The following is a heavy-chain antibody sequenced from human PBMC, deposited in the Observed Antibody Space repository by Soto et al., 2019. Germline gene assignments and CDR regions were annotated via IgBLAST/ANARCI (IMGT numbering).Heavy chain of an antibody. J-gene: IGHJ1*01. D-gene: IGHD6-6*01. V-gene: IGHV1-69*01. Sequence: QVQLVQSGAEVKKPGSSVKVSCKASGGTFSSYAISWVRQAPGQGLEWMGGIIPIFGTANYAQKFQGRVTITADEPTSTAYMELSSLRSEDTAVYYCARDPIENSSSLSAEYFQHWGQGTRVTVSS. CDR1: GGTFSSYA. CDR3: ARDPIENSSSLSAEYFQH. CDR2: IIPIFGTA.